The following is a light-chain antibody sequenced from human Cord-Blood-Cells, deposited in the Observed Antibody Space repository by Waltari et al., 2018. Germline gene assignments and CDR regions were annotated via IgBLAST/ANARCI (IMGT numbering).Light chain of an antibody. Sequence: DIQMTQSPSTLSASVGDRVTITCRASQSISIWLAWYQQKPGKAPKLLIYKASSLESGVPSRFSVSGSGTEFTLSISSLQPDDFATYYCQQYNSYSTFGQGTKVEIK. J-gene: IGKJ1*01. V-gene: IGKV1-5*03. CDR2: KAS. CDR1: QSISIW. CDR3: QQYNSYST.